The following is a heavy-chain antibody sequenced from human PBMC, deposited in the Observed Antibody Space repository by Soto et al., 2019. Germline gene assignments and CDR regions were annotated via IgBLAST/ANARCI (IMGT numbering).Heavy chain of an antibody. CDR1: GGSISSYY. Sequence: SETLSLTCTVSGGSISSYYWSWIRQPPGKGLERIGYIYYSGSTNYNPSLKSRVTITVDTSKNQFSLKLSSVTAADTAVYYCARGGVVVVAATRHWFDPWGQGTLVTVSS. CDR3: ARGGVVVVAATRHWFDP. V-gene: IGHV4-59*01. CDR2: IYYSGST. D-gene: IGHD2-15*01. J-gene: IGHJ5*02.